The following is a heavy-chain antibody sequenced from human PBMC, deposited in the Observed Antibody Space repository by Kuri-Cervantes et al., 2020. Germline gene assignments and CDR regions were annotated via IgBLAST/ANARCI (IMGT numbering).Heavy chain of an antibody. CDR3: ARSPKWYFDL. Sequence: GALRLSCVASGFTVSSYYMSWVRQAPGKGLEWVSVIYSGGSTNLADSVKGRFTISRDNSRNTLYLQMNSLRADDTAVYYCARSPKWYFDLWGRGTLVTVSS. CDR2: IYSGGST. J-gene: IGHJ2*01. CDR1: GFTVSSYY. V-gene: IGHV3-53*01.